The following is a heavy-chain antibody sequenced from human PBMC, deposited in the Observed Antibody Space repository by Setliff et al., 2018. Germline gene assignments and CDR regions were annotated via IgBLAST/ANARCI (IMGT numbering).Heavy chain of an antibody. CDR1: GDSISSNSHY. D-gene: IGHD3-10*01. Sequence: PSETLSLTCIVSGDSISSNSHYWGWIRQPPGKGLEWIGTIYYSATTYCNPSLKSRVTISVDTSKNQFSLRLSSVTAADTAVYYCARPHYGSGGYFNSLSAFDIWGRGTMVTVSS. CDR3: ARPHYGSGGYFNSLSAFDI. CDR2: IYYSATT. V-gene: IGHV4-39*01. J-gene: IGHJ3*02.